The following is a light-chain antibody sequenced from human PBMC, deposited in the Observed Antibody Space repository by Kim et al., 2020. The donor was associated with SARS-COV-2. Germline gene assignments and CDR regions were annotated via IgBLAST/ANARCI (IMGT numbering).Light chain of an antibody. CDR1: QSVNNY. Sequence: EVVLTQSPATLSLSPGERATLSCRASQSVNNYLAWYQQKPVQPPRLLLYDVSNRATGIPARFSGSGSGTDFTLTISSLEPEDFAVYYCQHRKTWPVTFGGGTKVDIK. J-gene: IGKJ4*01. CDR3: QHRKTWPVT. V-gene: IGKV3-11*01. CDR2: DVS.